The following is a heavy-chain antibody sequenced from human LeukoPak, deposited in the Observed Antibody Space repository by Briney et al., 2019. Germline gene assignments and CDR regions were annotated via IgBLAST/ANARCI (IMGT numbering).Heavy chain of an antibody. CDR2: IYYSGST. D-gene: IGHD5-18*01. CDR1: DYSISSGYD. V-gene: IGHV4-61*01. J-gene: IGHJ6*03. CDR3: ARTTEGGYTYNYFYYYYMDV. Sequence: RPSETLSLTCTVYDYSISSGYDWGWIRQPPGKGLEWIGYIYYSGSTNYNPSLKSRISISVDTSKNQFSLRLSSVTAADTAVYYCARTTEGGYTYNYFYYYYMDVWGKGTTVTISS.